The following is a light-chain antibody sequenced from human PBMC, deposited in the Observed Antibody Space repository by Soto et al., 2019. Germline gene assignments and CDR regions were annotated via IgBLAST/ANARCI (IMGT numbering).Light chain of an antibody. CDR2: DTS. J-gene: IGKJ2*01. V-gene: IGKV3-11*01. Sequence: EIVLTQSPATLSLSPGERATLSCRASQTVNGYLAWYQHKLGQAPRLLIYDTSNSATGVPARFSGSGSGTDFTLTISSREPNDSAVYYCQQRYGWPYFGQGTKLAIK. CDR1: QTVNGY. CDR3: QQRYGWPY.